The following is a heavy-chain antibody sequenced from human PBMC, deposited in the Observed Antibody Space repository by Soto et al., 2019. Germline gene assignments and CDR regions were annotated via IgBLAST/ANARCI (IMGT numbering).Heavy chain of an antibody. V-gene: IGHV3-11*01. J-gene: IGHJ6*03. Sequence: PGGSLRLSCAASGFTFSDSFMSWSRQTPGKGLEWLSYISGRDGNIYYADSGRGRFTISRNNAKNSVYLQKNSLRAEDTAVYYCAGDQGPNYMAVWGKGTTVTVS. CDR1: GFTFSDSF. CDR3: AGDQGPNYMAV. CDR2: ISGRDGNI.